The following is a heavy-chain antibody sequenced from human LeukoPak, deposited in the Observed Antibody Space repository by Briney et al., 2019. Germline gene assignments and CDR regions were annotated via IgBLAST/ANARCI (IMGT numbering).Heavy chain of an antibody. CDR1: GCSMRSYY. Sequence: SETLSLTCTVSGCSMRSYYWSWMRQPPGKGLEWIGYIYYSGSTNYSPSLKSRVFISVDTYNNQFFLKLSSVSAADTAVYYCAGYHYHSGSFYNGIDYWGQGTQVTVSS. CDR2: IYYSGST. V-gene: IGHV4-59*08. J-gene: IGHJ4*02. CDR3: AGYHYHSGSFYNGIDY. D-gene: IGHD3-10*01.